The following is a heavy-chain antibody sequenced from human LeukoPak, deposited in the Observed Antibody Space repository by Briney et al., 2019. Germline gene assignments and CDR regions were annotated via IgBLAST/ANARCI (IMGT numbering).Heavy chain of an antibody. CDR2: INPNSGGT. CDR3: ARVRRMNYYDSSGSPPDY. CDR1: GYTFTGYY. J-gene: IGHJ4*02. V-gene: IGHV1-2*02. D-gene: IGHD3-22*01. Sequence: ASVKVSCKASGYTFTGYYMHWVRQAPGQGLEWMGWINPNSGGTNYAQKFQGRVTMTRDTSISTAYMELSRLRSDDTAVYYCARVRRMNYYDSSGSPPDYWGQGTLVTVSS.